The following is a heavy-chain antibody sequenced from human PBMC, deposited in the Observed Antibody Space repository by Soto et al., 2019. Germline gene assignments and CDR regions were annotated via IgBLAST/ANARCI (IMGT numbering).Heavy chain of an antibody. D-gene: IGHD2-2*01. Sequence: QVQLVQSGAEVKKPGSSVKISCKASGGTFSSYAISWVRQAPGQGVEWMGGIIPISGTANYAQKFQGRVTSTADESTSTAYMELSSLRSEDTAVYYCARSQGSSTSLEIYYYYYYGMDVWGQGTTVTVSS. CDR2: IIPISGTA. CDR1: GGTFSSYA. CDR3: ARSQGSSTSLEIYYYYYYGMDV. J-gene: IGHJ6*02. V-gene: IGHV1-69*01.